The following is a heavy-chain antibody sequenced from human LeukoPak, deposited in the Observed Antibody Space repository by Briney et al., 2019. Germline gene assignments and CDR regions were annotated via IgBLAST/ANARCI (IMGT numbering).Heavy chain of an antibody. V-gene: IGHV3-30*18. CDR1: GFTFSSYV. Sequence: GGSLRLSCAASGFTFSSYVMHWVRQAPGKGLEWVAVISYDGSNKHYADSVKGRFTISRDNSKNTLYLQMNSLRAEDTAVYYCAKSSIVLMVYGVYFDYWGQGTLVTVSS. D-gene: IGHD2-8*01. J-gene: IGHJ4*02. CDR3: AKSSIVLMVYGVYFDY. CDR2: ISYDGSNK.